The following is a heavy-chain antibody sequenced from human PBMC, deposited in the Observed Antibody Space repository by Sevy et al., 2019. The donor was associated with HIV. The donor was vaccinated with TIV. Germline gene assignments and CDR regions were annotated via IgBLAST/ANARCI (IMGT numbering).Heavy chain of an antibody. CDR2: ISGSSNYI. D-gene: IGHD1-26*01. J-gene: IGHJ4*02. CDR3: PRGPPDGSYDYFDY. V-gene: IGHV3-21*06. Sequence: GGSLRLSCAASGFTFSSYSMNWVRQAPGKGLEWVSAISGSSNYIYYAGSVKGRFIISRDNVKNTLYLQMNSLRADDTAVYYCPRGPPDGSYDYFDYWGQGTLVTVSS. CDR1: GFTFSSYS.